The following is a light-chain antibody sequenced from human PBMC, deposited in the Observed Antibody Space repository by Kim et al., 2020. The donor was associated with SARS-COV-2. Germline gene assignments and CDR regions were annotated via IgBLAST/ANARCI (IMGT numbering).Light chain of an antibody. CDR1: QSVSSSY. Sequence: EIVLTQSPGTLSLSPGERVTLSCRASQSVSSSYLAWYQQKPGQAPRLLIYGASSRATGIPDRFSGSGSGTDFTLTISRLEPEDFAVYYCQQGFTFGPGTKVDIK. CDR2: GAS. J-gene: IGKJ3*01. CDR3: QQGFT. V-gene: IGKV3-20*01.